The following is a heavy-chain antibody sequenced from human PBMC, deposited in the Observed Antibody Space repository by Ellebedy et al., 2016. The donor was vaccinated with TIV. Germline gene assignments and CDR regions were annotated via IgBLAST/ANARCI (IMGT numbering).Heavy chain of an antibody. CDR1: GFTFSTYA. D-gene: IGHD6-19*01. CDR2: MSYDGNNK. J-gene: IGHJ6*02. V-gene: IGHV3-30-3*01. Sequence: GESLKISCAASGFTFSTYAMHWVRQAPGKGLEWVAVMSYDGNNKYYADSVKGRFTISRDNSKNTLYLQMNSLRAEDTAVYYCARDLGYSSGYYYYYGMDVWGQGTTVTVFS. CDR3: ARDLGYSSGYYYYYGMDV.